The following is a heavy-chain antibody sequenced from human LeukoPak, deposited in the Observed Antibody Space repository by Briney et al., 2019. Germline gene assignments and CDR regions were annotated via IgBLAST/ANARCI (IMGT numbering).Heavy chain of an antibody. Sequence: ASVKVTCKVSGYTLTSYAMHWVRQAPGQRLEWMGWINAGNGNTKYSQKFQGRVTITRDTSASTAYMELSSLRSEDTAVYYCARLDYYGSGSYYPLDYWGQGTLVTVSS. CDR3: ARLDYYGSGSYYPLDY. CDR2: INAGNGNT. CDR1: GYTLTSYA. J-gene: IGHJ4*02. V-gene: IGHV1-3*01. D-gene: IGHD3-10*01.